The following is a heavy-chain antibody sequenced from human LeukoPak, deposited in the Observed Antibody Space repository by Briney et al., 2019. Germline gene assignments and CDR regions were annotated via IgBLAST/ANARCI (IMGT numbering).Heavy chain of an antibody. J-gene: IGHJ6*02. CDR2: INPNSGGT. D-gene: IGHD6-19*01. Sequence: ASVKVSCKASGYTFTGYYMHWVRRAPGQGLEWMGWINPNSGGTNYAQKFQGRVTMTRDTSISTAYMELSRLRSDDTAVYYCASRAYSSGGYGMDVWGQGTTVTVSS. CDR3: ASRAYSSGGYGMDV. CDR1: GYTFTGYY. V-gene: IGHV1-2*02.